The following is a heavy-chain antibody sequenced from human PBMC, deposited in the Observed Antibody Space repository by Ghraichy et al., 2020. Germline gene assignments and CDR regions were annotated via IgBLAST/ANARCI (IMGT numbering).Heavy chain of an antibody. CDR1: GYSFATYW. CDR2: IYPGDSHT. J-gene: IGHJ4*02. CDR3: ARPPVAGLTVDDY. D-gene: IGHD6-19*01. V-gene: IGHV5-51*01. Sequence: KVSCKASGYSFATYWIGWVRQMPGKALEWMGIIYPGDSHTGYSPSFQGQVTISVDKSISTAYLQWSSLKASDTAMYYCARPPVAGLTVDDYWGQGTLVTVSS.